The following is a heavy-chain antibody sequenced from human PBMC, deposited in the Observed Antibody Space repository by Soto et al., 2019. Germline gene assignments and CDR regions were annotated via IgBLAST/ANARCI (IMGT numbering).Heavy chain of an antibody. CDR1: GGTFSRYA. J-gene: IGHJ2*01. Sequence: QVQLVQSGAGMKKPGSSVKVSCKASGGTFSRYAISWVRQAPGQGLEWMGGTIPIFGTPKYAQKFQGRVTITADESTSTTYMELSSLRPEDTAIYYCASAAAGYWYFDLWGRGTLVTVSS. D-gene: IGHD6-13*01. CDR2: TIPIFGTP. CDR3: ASAAAGYWYFDL. V-gene: IGHV1-69*01.